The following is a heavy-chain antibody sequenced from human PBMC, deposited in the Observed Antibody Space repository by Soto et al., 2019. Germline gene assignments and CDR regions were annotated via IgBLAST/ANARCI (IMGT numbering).Heavy chain of an antibody. Sequence: QVQLVQSGDEVKKPGASVKVSCKSSGYRFETYAMNWVRQAPGQGLEWMGWTSSYNTDTFYADKFQDRVSMTTDTSTGTAYMELRSLSSDDTAVYYCARGHGVIIGAMDVWGQGTAVTVSS. CDR3: ARGHGVIIGAMDV. D-gene: IGHD3-3*01. CDR2: TSSYNTDT. J-gene: IGHJ6*02. V-gene: IGHV1-18*01. CDR1: GYRFETYA.